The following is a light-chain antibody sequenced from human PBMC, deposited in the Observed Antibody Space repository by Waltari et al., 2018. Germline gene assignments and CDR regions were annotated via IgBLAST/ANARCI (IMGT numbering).Light chain of an antibody. Sequence: EIVLTQSPATLSLSPGERAAISCRASQSVSSYVAGYQQKPGQAPRLLIYDASNRATGIPARGSGSGSGTDFTLTISSLEPEDFAVYDCQQRNNWPPTFGQGTKVEIK. J-gene: IGKJ1*01. V-gene: IGKV3-11*01. CDR2: DAS. CDR3: QQRNNWPPT. CDR1: QSVSSY.